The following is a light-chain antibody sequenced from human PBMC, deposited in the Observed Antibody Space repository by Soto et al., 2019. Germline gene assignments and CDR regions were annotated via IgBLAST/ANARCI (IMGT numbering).Light chain of an antibody. CDR3: QQSYRLFN. J-gene: IGKJ2*01. CDR2: AAS. CDR1: QSISSY. V-gene: IGKV1-39*01. Sequence: DIQMTQSPSSLSASVGDRVTITCRASQSISSYLNWYQQKPGKAPKLLIYAASSLQSGVPSRFSGSGSGTDFTLTISSLQPEDFATYYCQQSYRLFNFGQGTKLEIK.